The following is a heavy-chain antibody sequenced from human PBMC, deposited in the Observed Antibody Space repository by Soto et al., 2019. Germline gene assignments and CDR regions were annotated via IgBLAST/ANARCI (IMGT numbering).Heavy chain of an antibody. CDR3: ARGSVVRGVDY. CDR1: GGSISSYY. CDR2: IYYSGST. D-gene: IGHD3-10*01. Sequence: PSETLSLTCTVSGGSISSYYWSWIRQPPGKGLEWIGYIYYSGSTNYNPSLKSRVTISVDTSKNQFSLKLSSVTAADTAVYYCARGSVVRGVDYWGQGTLVTVS. V-gene: IGHV4-59*01. J-gene: IGHJ4*02.